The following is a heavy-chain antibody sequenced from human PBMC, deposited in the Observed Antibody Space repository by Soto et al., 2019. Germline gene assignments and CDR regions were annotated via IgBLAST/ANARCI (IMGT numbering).Heavy chain of an antibody. CDR1: GDSISRYY. V-gene: IGHV4-59*08. J-gene: IGHJ6*02. Sequence: SETLSLTCTVSGDSISRYYWSWIRQPPGKELEWIGYMYHSGSANYNPSLKSRVTMAVDTSKNQFSLNLNSVTAADTAVYYCARHLIGGSATSKFYYGMDVWGQGTTVTVSS. CDR3: ARHLIGGSATSKFYYGMDV. D-gene: IGHD1-26*01. CDR2: MYHSGSA.